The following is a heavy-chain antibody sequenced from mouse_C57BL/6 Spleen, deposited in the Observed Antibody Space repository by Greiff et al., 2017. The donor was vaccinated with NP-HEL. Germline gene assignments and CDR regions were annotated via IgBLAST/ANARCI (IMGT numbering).Heavy chain of an antibody. CDR2: IWSGGST. CDR1: GFSLTSYG. Sequence: QVQLKESGPGLVQPSQSLSITCTVSGFSLTSYGVHWVRQSPGKGLEWLGVIWSGGSTDYNAAFISRLSISKDNPKSQVFFKMNSLQADDTAIYYCARSYGSSWFDYWGQGTTLTVSS. D-gene: IGHD1-1*01. CDR3: ARSYGSSWFDY. J-gene: IGHJ2*01. V-gene: IGHV2-2*01.